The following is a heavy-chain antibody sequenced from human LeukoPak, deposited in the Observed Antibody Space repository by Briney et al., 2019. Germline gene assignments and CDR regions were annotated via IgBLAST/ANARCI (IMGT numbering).Heavy chain of an antibody. Sequence: ASVKVSCKASGYTFTSYGISWVRQAPGQGLEWMGWISAYNGNTNYAQKLQGRVTMTRNTSISTAYMELSSLRSEDTAVYYCARGDRFGELWGAFDIWGQGTMVTVSS. D-gene: IGHD3-10*01. V-gene: IGHV1-18*01. CDR3: ARGDRFGELWGAFDI. CDR2: ISAYNGNT. J-gene: IGHJ3*02. CDR1: GYTFTSYG.